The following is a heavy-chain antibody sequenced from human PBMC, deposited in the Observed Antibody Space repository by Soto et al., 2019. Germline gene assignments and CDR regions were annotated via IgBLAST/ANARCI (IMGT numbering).Heavy chain of an antibody. Sequence: GGSLRLSCAASGFTFRTYGMNWVRRAPGGGLEWXASIXXXGXFXXXAXXXXGRFTISRDDAEKSLYLQMNSLRAEDTALYYCAREPEGIAAALDYWGRGTLVTVSS. J-gene: IGHJ4*02. CDR2: IXXXGXFX. CDR1: GFTFRTYG. V-gene: IGHV3-21*01. D-gene: IGHD6-13*01. CDR3: AREPEGIAAALDY.